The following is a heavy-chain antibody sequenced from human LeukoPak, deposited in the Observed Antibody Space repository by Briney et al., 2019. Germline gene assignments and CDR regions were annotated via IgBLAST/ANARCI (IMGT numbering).Heavy chain of an antibody. CDR2: ISGSGGST. V-gene: IGHV3-23*01. J-gene: IGHJ4*02. D-gene: IGHD5-18*01. Sequence: GGSLRLSCVASGFTFRDYVMSWVRQAPGKGLEWVSVISGSGGSTNYADSVKGRFTISRDNSKNTLYLQMNSLRAEDTAVYYCTTKRGYSYGYADWGQGTLVTVSS. CDR3: TTKRGYSYGYAD. CDR1: GFTFRDYV.